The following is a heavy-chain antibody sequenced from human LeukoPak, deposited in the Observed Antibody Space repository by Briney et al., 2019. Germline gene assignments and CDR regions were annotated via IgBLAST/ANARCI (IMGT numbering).Heavy chain of an antibody. CDR3: ARVQGGGYRTADY. CDR2: ISGSGGST. V-gene: IGHV3-23*01. D-gene: IGHD6-19*01. J-gene: IGHJ4*02. Sequence: GGSLRLSCAASGFTFSSYGMSWVRQAPGKGLEWVSAISGSGGSTYYADSVKGRFTISRDNAKNSLYLQMNSLRGEDTAMYYCARVQGGGYRTADYWGQGTLVTVSS. CDR1: GFTFSSYG.